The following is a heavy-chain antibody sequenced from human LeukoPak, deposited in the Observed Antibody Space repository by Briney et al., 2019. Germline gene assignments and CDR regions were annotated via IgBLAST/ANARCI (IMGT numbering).Heavy chain of an antibody. D-gene: IGHD2-2*01. Sequence: GSSVKVSCKASGGTFSSYAISWVRQAPGQGLEWMGGIIPIFGTANYAQKFQGRVTITTDESTSTAYMELSSLRSEDTAVYYCARDRYCSSTSCYVGFMDVWGKGTTVTVSS. CDR1: GGTFSSYA. CDR3: ARDRYCSSTSCYVGFMDV. V-gene: IGHV1-69*05. CDR2: IIPIFGTA. J-gene: IGHJ6*03.